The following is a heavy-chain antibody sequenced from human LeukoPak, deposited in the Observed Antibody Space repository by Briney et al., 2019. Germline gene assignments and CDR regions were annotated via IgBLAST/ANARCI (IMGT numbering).Heavy chain of an antibody. D-gene: IGHD3-22*01. Sequence: AGGSLILSCAGPGFPFSNWMAWVRQAPGKGLDWVDNLKEEGGEISNVDSVKGRFTISRDNAKNSLDLQMNSLRVDDTAVYYCVRDRGYYTFDYWGQGTLVIVS. J-gene: IGHJ4*02. V-gene: IGHV3-7*01. CDR3: VRDRGYYTFDY. CDR2: LKEEGGEI. CDR1: GFPFSNW.